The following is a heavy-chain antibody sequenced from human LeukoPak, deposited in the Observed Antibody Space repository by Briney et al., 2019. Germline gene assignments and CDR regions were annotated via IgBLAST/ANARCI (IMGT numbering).Heavy chain of an antibody. V-gene: IGHV3-23*01. Sequence: GGSLRLSCAASGFTFSSYDMSWVRQAPGKGLEWVSGVSGSGDSTHYADSVKGRFTISRDNSKNTLYLQMNSLRAEDTAVYYCALHHGSYYLGRWFDPWGQGTLVTVSP. CDR2: VSGSGDST. J-gene: IGHJ5*02. CDR1: GFTFSSYD. CDR3: ALHHGSYYLGRWFDP. D-gene: IGHD1-26*01.